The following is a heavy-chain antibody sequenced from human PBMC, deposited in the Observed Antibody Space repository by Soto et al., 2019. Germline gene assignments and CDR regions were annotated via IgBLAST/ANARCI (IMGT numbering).Heavy chain of an antibody. CDR3: ALRSMAVVPEY. CDR1: GDSISSYY. CDR2: LYDGRSA. J-gene: IGHJ4*02. Sequence: QVQLQESGPGLVKPSETLSLTCSVSGDSISSYYCMWIRQPPGKGLESIGYLYDGRSANYNPSLKRRVTLSVDTSTNQCSLTLSSMTASDTAVYYCALRSMAVVPEYWGQGNLVTVSS. D-gene: IGHD3-22*01. V-gene: IGHV4-59*01.